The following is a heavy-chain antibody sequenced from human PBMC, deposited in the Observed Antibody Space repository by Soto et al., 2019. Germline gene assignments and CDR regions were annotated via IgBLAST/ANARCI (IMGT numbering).Heavy chain of an antibody. V-gene: IGHV4-38-2*01. CDR1: GYSISSGYY. CDR3: ARGYYDFWSGYYMDWFDP. J-gene: IGHJ5*02. CDR2: IYHSGST. D-gene: IGHD3-3*01. Sequence: SSETLSLTCAVSGYSISSGYYWGWIRQPPGKGLEWIGSIYHSGSTYYNPSLKSRVTISVDTSKNQFSLKLSSVTAADTAVYYCARGYYDFWSGYYMDWFDPWGQGTLVTVSS.